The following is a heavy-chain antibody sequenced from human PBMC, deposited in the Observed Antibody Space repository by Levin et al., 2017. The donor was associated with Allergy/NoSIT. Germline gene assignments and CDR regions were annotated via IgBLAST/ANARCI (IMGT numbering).Heavy chain of an antibody. CDR3: ARQLGNFWSGYNYFDY. D-gene: IGHD3-3*01. J-gene: IGHJ4*02. CDR2: ISSTGSTI. V-gene: IGHV3-48*03. Sequence: GGSLRLSCPASGFTFSSYEMNWVRRAPGKGLEWVSYISSTGSTIYSADSVKGRFTISRDNAKNSLYLHMNSLRAEDTAVYYCARQLGNFWSGYNYFDYWGQGTLVTVSS. CDR1: GFTFSSYE.